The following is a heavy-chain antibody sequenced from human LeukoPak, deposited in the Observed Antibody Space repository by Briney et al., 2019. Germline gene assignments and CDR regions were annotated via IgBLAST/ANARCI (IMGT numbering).Heavy chain of an antibody. CDR2: ISGSGGST. Sequence: GGSLRLSCAASGFTFSNAWMSWVRQAPGKGLEWVSAISGSGGSTYYADSVKGRFTISRDNSKNTLYLQMNSLRAEDTAVYYCAKRSYDYVWGSYPDDYWGQGTLVTVSS. J-gene: IGHJ4*02. CDR1: GFTFSNAW. D-gene: IGHD3-16*02. V-gene: IGHV3-23*01. CDR3: AKRSYDYVWGSYPDDY.